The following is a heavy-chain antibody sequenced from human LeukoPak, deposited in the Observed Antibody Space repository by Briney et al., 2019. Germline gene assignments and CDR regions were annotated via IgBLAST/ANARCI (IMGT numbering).Heavy chain of an antibody. CDR2: IYYSGST. V-gene: IGHV4-38-2*02. J-gene: IGHJ4*02. CDR1: GYSISSGYD. D-gene: IGHD3-22*01. Sequence: TSETLSLTCTVSGYSISSGYDWGWMRQAPGKGLEWIGSIYYSGSTYYNPSLKSRVTISVDTSKNQFSLKLSSVTAADTAVYYCARDFRGSSGYYPFDYWGQGTLVTVSS. CDR3: ARDFRGSSGYYPFDY.